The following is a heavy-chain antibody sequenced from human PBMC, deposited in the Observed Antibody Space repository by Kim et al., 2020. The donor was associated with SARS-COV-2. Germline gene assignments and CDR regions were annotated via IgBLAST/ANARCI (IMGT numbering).Heavy chain of an antibody. J-gene: IGHJ4*02. CDR1: GFTFSSYS. Sequence: GGSLRLSCAASGFTFSSYSMNWVRQAPGKGLEWVSSISSSSSYIYYADSVKGRFTISRDNAKNSLYLQMNSLRAEDTAVYYCAGPFITMVRGVTPFDYWGQGTLVTVSS. V-gene: IGHV3-21*01. CDR2: ISSSSSYI. D-gene: IGHD3-10*01. CDR3: AGPFITMVRGVTPFDY.